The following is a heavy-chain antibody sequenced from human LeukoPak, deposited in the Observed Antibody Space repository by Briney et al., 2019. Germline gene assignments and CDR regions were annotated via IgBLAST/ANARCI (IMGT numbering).Heavy chain of an antibody. J-gene: IGHJ4*02. CDR3: ARGQYSSSWYRIDY. Sequence: SETLSLTCAVSGGSISSSNWWSWVRQPPGKGLEWIGEIYHSGSTNYNPSLKSRVTISVDKSKDQFSLKLSSVTAADTAVYYCARGQYSSSWYRIDYWGQGTLVTVSS. CDR2: IYHSGST. D-gene: IGHD6-13*01. CDR1: GGSISSSNW. V-gene: IGHV4-4*02.